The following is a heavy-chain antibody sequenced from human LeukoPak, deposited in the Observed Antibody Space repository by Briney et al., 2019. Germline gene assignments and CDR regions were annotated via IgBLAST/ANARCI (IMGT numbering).Heavy chain of an antibody. V-gene: IGHV1-2*02. D-gene: IGHD6-6*01. CDR3: ARGSPYSSSSHDAFDI. CDR2: INPNSGGT. Sequence: ASVKVSCKASGYTFTGHYMHWVRQAPGQGLEWMGWINPNSGGTNYAQKFQGRVTMTRNTSISTAYMELSSLRSEDTAVYYCARGSPYSSSSHDAFDIWGQGTMVTVSS. J-gene: IGHJ3*02. CDR1: GYTFTGHY.